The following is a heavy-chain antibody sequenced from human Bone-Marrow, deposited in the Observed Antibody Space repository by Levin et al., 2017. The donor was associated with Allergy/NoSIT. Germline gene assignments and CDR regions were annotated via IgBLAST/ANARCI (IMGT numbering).Heavy chain of an antibody. CDR3: ARVVPAAYNVGGNWFDP. CDR1: GYTFTGYY. D-gene: IGHD2-2*01. J-gene: IGHJ5*02. Sequence: ASVKVSCKASGYTFTGYYMHWVRQAPGQGLEWMGWINPNSGGTNYAQKFQGRVTMTRDTSISTAYMELSRLRSDDTAVYYCARVVPAAYNVGGNWFDPWGQGTLVTVSS. CDR2: INPNSGGT. V-gene: IGHV1-2*02.